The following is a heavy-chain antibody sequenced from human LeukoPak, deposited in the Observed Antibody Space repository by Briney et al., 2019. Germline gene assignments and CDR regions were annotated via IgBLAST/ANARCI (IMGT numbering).Heavy chain of an antibody. CDR3: ARHSAPMTTVQHAFDI. D-gene: IGHD4-11*01. Sequence: SETLSLTCGVYGGAFSGHSWSWIRQAPGKGLEWIGEISHTGGINYNPSLKSRVTISADTSKNQFSLRLTSVTAADTAVYYCARHSAPMTTVQHAFDIWGQGTMVTVSS. CDR1: GGAFSGHS. CDR2: ISHTGGI. V-gene: IGHV4-34*01. J-gene: IGHJ3*02.